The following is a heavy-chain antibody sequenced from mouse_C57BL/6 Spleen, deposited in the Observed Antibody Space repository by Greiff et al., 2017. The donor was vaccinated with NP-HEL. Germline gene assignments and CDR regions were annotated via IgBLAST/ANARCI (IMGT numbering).Heavy chain of an antibody. Sequence: EVHLVESGGGLVKPGGSLKLSCAASGFTFSSYAMSWVRQTPEKRLEWVATISDGGSYTYYPDNVKGRFTISRDNAKNNLYLQMSHLKSEDTAMYYCARWGSSQFAYWGQGTLVTVSA. CDR2: ISDGGSYT. V-gene: IGHV5-4*01. D-gene: IGHD1-1*01. CDR1: GFTFSSYA. J-gene: IGHJ3*01. CDR3: ARWGSSQFAY.